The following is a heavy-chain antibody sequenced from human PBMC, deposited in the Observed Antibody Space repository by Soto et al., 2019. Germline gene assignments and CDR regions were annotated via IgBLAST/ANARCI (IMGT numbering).Heavy chain of an antibody. CDR3: AGGRDTAMVKWGKGYYYGMDV. Sequence: ASVKVSCKASGGTFSSYAISWVRQAPGQGLEWMGGIIPIFGTANYAQKFQGRVTITADESTSTAYMELSSLRSEDTAVYYCAGGRDTAMVKWGKGYYYGMDVWGQGTTVTVSS. CDR2: IIPIFGTA. V-gene: IGHV1-69*13. CDR1: GGTFSSYA. D-gene: IGHD5-18*01. J-gene: IGHJ6*02.